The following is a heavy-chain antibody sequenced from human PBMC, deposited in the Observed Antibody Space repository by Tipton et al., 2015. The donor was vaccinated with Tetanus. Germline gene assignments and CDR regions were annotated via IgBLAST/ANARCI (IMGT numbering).Heavy chain of an antibody. J-gene: IGHJ4*02. Sequence: GSLRLSCAASGFTFSSYAMSWVRQAPGKGLEWVSAISGSGGSTYYADSVKGRFTISRDNSKNTLYLQMNSLRAEDTAVYYCAKDPGCSNGVCYILDWGQGTLVTVSS. CDR3: AKDPGCSNGVCYILD. CDR2: ISGSGGST. V-gene: IGHV3-23*01. CDR1: GFTFSSYA. D-gene: IGHD2-8*01.